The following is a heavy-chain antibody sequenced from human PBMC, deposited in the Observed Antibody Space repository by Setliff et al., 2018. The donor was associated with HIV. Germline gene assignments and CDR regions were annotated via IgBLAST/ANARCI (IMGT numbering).Heavy chain of an antibody. CDR1: GFTFSSYW. J-gene: IGHJ6*03. CDR2: IKEDGSGK. V-gene: IGHV3-7*01. D-gene: IGHD2-15*01. CDR3: ARDATRGGDMDV. Sequence: GGSLRLSCAASGFTFSSYWMSWVRQAPGKGLEWVANIKEDGSGKYYVDSVKGRFTISRDNAQNSLYLQMNSLRAEDTAVYYYARDATRGGDMDVWAKGTTVTVSS.